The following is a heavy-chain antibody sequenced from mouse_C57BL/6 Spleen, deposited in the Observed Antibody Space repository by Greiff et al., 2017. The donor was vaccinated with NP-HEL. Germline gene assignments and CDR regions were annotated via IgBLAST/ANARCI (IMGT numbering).Heavy chain of an antibody. V-gene: IGHV8-12*01. J-gene: IGHJ4*01. CDR3: ARRAPYDYDVDAMDY. CDR2: IYWDDDK. Sequence: QVTLKESGPGILQSSQTLSLTCSFSGFSLGTSGLGVSWIRQPSGKGLEWLAHIYWDDDKRYNPSLKSRLTISKDTSRNQVFLKITSVDTADTATYYCARRAPYDYDVDAMDYWGQGTSVTVSS. D-gene: IGHD2-4*01. CDR1: GFSLGTSGLG.